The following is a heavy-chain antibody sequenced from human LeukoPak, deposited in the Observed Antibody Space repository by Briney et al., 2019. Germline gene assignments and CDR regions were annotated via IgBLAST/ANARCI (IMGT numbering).Heavy chain of an antibody. V-gene: IGHV1-58*02. D-gene: IGHD1-26*01. CDR2: IVVGSGNT. CDR1: GSTFTSNT. CDR3: AETPESGIAFDI. J-gene: IGHJ3*02. Sequence: TSVNVSIKASGSTFTSNTMLWVRQAHGQRLERKGWIVVGSGNTNFANKFQEIVTITRYMTTRNTEKELGSQRSDDKTVYYGAETPESGIAFDIWGQGTMVTVSS.